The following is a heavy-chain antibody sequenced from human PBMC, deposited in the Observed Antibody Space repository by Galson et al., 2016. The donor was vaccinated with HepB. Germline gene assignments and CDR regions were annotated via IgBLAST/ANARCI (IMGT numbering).Heavy chain of an antibody. V-gene: IGHV3-49*04. CDR2: IRGQSFGGIM. J-gene: IGHJ4*02. CDR1: GFTFGDYA. D-gene: IGHD2-21*02. CDR3: TRGPSPLLQGVTSMEF. Sequence: SLRLSCAGSGFTFGDYAINWVRQAPGKGLEWVGFIRGQSFGGIMQYAASVKGRFSITRDDSKSIAYLQMNSLRIEDTAVYYCTRGPSPLLQGVTSMEFWGRGTLVTVSS.